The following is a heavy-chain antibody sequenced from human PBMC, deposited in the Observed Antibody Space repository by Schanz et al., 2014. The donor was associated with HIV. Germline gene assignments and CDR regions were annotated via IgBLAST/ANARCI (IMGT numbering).Heavy chain of an antibody. CDR2: INQDGSEK. J-gene: IGHJ4*02. V-gene: IGHV3-7*01. Sequence: EVQLVESGGGLVQPGGSLRLSCAASGFTFSIYYMSWVRQAPGKGLEWVANINQDGSEKYYVDSVKGRFTISRDNAKNSLYLNMYSLRAEDTAVYFCAKSNGGDTAVVQYYFDYWGQGTLVSVSS. D-gene: IGHD5-18*01. CDR1: GFTFSIYY. CDR3: AKSNGGDTAVVQYYFDY.